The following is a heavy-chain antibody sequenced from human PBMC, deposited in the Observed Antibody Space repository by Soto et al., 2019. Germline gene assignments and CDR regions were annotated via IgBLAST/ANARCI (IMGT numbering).Heavy chain of an antibody. V-gene: IGHV3-23*01. CDR1: GFTFSNFA. D-gene: IGHD2-2*01. J-gene: IGHJ4*02. Sequence: HPGGSLRLSCAASGFTFSNFATNWVRQAPGKGLEWVSVISGTADTTYNADPVKGRFTISRDNSKNTVYLQMNSLRAEDTALYYCAKGYCSSTSCSFDYWGQGTLVTVSS. CDR2: ISGTADTT. CDR3: AKGYCSSTSCSFDY.